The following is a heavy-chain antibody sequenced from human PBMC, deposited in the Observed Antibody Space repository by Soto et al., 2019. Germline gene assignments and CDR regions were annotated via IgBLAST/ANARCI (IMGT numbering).Heavy chain of an antibody. CDR2: IWYDGSNK. CDR1: GFTFSSYG. Sequence: QVQLVESGGGVGQPGRSLRLSCAASGFTFSSYGMHWVRQAPGKGLEWVAVIWYDGSNKYYADYVKGRFTISRDNSKSTLYLQMNSLSAEDTAVYYCARGADRAAPPGDYWGQGTLVTVSS. D-gene: IGHD6-6*01. V-gene: IGHV3-33*01. CDR3: ARGADRAAPPGDY. J-gene: IGHJ4*02.